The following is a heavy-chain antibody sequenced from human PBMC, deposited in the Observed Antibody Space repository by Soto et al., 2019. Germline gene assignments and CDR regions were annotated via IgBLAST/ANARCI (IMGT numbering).Heavy chain of an antibody. CDR1: GYSFTSYW. V-gene: IGHV5-51*01. CDR3: ARCDSYGDYYYGMDV. CDR2: IYPGDSDT. Sequence: GESLKISCKGSGYSFTSYWIGWVRQMPGKGLEWMGIIYPGDSDTRYSPSFQGQVTISADKSISTAYLQWSSLKASDTAMYYCARCDSYGDYYYGMDVWGQGTTVTVSS. J-gene: IGHJ6*02. D-gene: IGHD4-17*01.